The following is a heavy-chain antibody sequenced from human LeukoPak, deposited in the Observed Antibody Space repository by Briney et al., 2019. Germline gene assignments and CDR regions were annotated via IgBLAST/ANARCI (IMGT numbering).Heavy chain of an antibody. CDR3: ARRFPTMTHWYFDL. CDR1: GFTFSSYW. D-gene: IGHD3-22*01. CDR2: IKQDVSEK. Sequence: GGSLRLSCAASGFTFSSYWMSWVRQAPGKGLEWVANIKQDVSEKYYVDSVKGRFTISRDNAKNSLYLQMNSLRAEDTAVYYCARRFPTMTHWYFDLWGRGTLVTVSS. V-gene: IGHV3-7*04. J-gene: IGHJ2*01.